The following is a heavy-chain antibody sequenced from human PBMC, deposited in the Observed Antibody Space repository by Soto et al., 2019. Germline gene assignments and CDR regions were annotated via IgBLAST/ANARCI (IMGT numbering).Heavy chain of an antibody. J-gene: IGHJ4*02. CDR1: GFTFSSYA. Sequence: EVQLLESGGGLVQPGGSLRLSCAASGFTFSSYAMSWVRQAPGKGLEWVSAISGSGGSTYYADSVKGRFTISRDNSKNTLYLPMNSLRAEDTAVYYCAKDHPYCSGGSCFSDYWGQGTLVTVSS. CDR3: AKDHPYCSGGSCFSDY. CDR2: ISGSGGST. D-gene: IGHD2-15*01. V-gene: IGHV3-23*01.